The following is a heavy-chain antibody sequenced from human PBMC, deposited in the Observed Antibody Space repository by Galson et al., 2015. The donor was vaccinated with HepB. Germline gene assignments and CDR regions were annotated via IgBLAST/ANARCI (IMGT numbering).Heavy chain of an antibody. J-gene: IGHJ5*02. D-gene: IGHD2-15*01. Sequence: SVKVSCKASGYTFTSYAMHWVRQAPGQRLEWMGWINAGNGNTKYSQKFQGRVTITRDTSASTAYMELSSLRSEDTAVYYCARTLPIVVVVGRFDPWGQGTLVTVSS. CDR1: GYTFTSYA. CDR2: INAGNGNT. V-gene: IGHV1-3*01. CDR3: ARTLPIVVVVGRFDP.